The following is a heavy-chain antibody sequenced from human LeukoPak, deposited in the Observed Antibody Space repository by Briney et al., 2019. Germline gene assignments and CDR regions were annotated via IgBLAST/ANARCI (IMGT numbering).Heavy chain of an antibody. CDR3: ARDSCLAGSGSYYSD. V-gene: IGHV4-30-2*01. CDR1: GGSISSGGYY. D-gene: IGHD3-10*01. CDR2: IYHSGST. Sequence: SETLSLTCTVSGGSISSGGYYWSWIRQPPGKGLEWIGYIYHSGSTYYNPSLKSRVTISVDRSKNQFSLKLSSVTAADTAVYYCARDSCLAGSGSYYSDWGQGTLVTVSS. J-gene: IGHJ4*02.